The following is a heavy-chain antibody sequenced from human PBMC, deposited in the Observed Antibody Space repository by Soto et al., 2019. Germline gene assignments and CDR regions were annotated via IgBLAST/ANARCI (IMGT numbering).Heavy chain of an antibody. Sequence: GGSLRLSCAASGFTFSSYGMHWVRQAPGKGLEWVAVISYDGSNKYYADSVKGRFTISRDNSKNTLYLQMNSLRAEGTAVYYCAKDDYGDYDWGGYYYGMDVWGQGTTVTVSS. CDR3: AKDDYGDYDWGGYYYGMDV. CDR2: ISYDGSNK. CDR1: GFTFSSYG. V-gene: IGHV3-30*18. D-gene: IGHD4-17*01. J-gene: IGHJ6*02.